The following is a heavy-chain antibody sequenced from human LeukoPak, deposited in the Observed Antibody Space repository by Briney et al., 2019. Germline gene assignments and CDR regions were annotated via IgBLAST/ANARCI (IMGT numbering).Heavy chain of an antibody. V-gene: IGHV3-33*01. CDR3: ASLSLGHY. J-gene: IGHJ4*02. CDR1: GFTFSNYG. CDR2: IWYDGTNK. D-gene: IGHD6-6*01. Sequence: GGSLRLSCAASGFTFSNYGMHWVRQAPGKGLEWVALIWYDGTNKYYTDSVKGRLTISRDNSKNTLSLQMNSLRAEDTAVYYCASLSLGHYWGQGTLVTVSS.